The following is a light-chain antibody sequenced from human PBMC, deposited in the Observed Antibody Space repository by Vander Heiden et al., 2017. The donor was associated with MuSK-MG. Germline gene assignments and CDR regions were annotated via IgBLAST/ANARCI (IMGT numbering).Light chain of an antibody. CDR3: QVWDTNSGQGV. J-gene: IGLJ3*02. CDR1: NSGKKS. V-gene: IGLV3-21*04. CDR2: YDR. Sequence: SYVLSQPPSVSVAPGKTATITCGGSNSGKKSVHWYQQRPGQAPILVIFYDRDRPSGIPERFSGSNSGVTATLTISRVEAGDEGDYYCQVWDTNSGQGVFGGGTKLTVL.